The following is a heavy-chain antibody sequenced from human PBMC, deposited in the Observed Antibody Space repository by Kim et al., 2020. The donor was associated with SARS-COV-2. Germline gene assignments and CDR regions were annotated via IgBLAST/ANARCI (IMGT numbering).Heavy chain of an antibody. V-gene: IGHV4-59*13. CDR1: GGSISGYH. CDR2: IHYSGTT. Sequence: SETLSLTCTVSGGSISGYHWTWVRQPPGKGLELIGYIHYSGTTNYNPSLKSRVTMSVDTSKNQFSLKLNSVTTADTAAYYCARALKRGSGSQFFHGMDV. J-gene: IGHJ6*01. CDR3: ARALKRGSGSQFFHGMDV. D-gene: IGHD3-10*01.